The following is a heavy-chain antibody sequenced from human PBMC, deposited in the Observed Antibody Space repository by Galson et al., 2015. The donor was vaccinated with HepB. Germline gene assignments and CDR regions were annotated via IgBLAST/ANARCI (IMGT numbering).Heavy chain of an antibody. CDR3: ARDLVDSSGYYVSGI. CDR2: IWYDGSNK. Sequence: SLRLSCAASGFTFSSYGMHWVRQAPGKGLEWVAVIWYDGSNKYYADSVKGRFTISRDNSKNTLYLQMNSLRAEDTAVYYCARDLVDSSGYYVSGIWGQGTMVTVSS. D-gene: IGHD3-22*01. J-gene: IGHJ3*02. CDR1: GFTFSSYG. V-gene: IGHV3-33*01.